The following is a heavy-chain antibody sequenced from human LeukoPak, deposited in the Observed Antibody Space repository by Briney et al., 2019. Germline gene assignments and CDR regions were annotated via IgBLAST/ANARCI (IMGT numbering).Heavy chain of an antibody. Sequence: PSETLSLTCAVYGGSFSGYYWSWIRQPPGKGLEWIGEINHSGSTNYNPSLKSRVTISVDTSKNQFSLKLSSVTAADTAVYYCARLGGVPDPYYMDVWGKGTTVTISS. CDR3: ARLGGVPDPYYMDV. V-gene: IGHV4-34*01. D-gene: IGHD3-16*01. CDR1: GGSFSGYY. J-gene: IGHJ6*03. CDR2: INHSGST.